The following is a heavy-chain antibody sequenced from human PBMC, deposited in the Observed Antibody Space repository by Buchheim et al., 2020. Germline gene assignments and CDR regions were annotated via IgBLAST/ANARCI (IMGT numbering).Heavy chain of an antibody. CDR1: GFTFSSYS. CDR2: ISSSSSYI. V-gene: IGHV3-21*01. CDR3: ARVRIQLWRPLDY. D-gene: IGHD5-18*01. J-gene: IGHJ4*02. Sequence: EVQLVESGGGLVKPGGSLRLSCAASGFTFSSYSMNWVRQAPGKGMEWVSSISSSSSYIYYADSVKGRFNISRDNAKNSLYLQMNSLRAEDTAVYYCARVRIQLWRPLDYWGQGTL.